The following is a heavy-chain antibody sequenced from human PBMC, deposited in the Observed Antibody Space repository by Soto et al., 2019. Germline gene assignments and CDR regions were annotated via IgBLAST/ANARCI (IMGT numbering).Heavy chain of an antibody. CDR2: IFPLTDIP. Sequence: QVQLVQSGTEVKKPGSSVKVSCKASGGTFRNYPISWVRQAPGQGLEWMGSIFPLTDIPDYAQNFQARLTISADNSTSTAYMGLSSLTSDDTAMYFRARGQLVVFHYFESWGQGTLVTVSS. J-gene: IGHJ4*02. V-gene: IGHV1-69*02. CDR1: GGTFRNYP. D-gene: IGHD3-3*02. CDR3: ARGQLVVFHYFES.